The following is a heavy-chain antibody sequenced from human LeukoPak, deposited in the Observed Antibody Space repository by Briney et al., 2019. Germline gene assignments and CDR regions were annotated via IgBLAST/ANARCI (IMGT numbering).Heavy chain of an antibody. Sequence: GGSLRLSCAASGFTFDDYAMHWVRQAPGKGLEWVSGISWNSGSIGYADSVKGRFTISRDNAKNSLYLQMNSLRAEDTALYYCAKDYSSGWTSSYYFDYWGQGTLVTVSS. J-gene: IGHJ4*02. CDR3: AKDYSSGWTSSYYFDY. V-gene: IGHV3-9*01. D-gene: IGHD6-19*01. CDR1: GFTFDDYA. CDR2: ISWNSGSI.